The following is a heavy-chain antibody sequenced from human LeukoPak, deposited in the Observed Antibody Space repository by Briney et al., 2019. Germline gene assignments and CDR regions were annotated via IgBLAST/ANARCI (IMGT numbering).Heavy chain of an antibody. J-gene: IGHJ4*02. Sequence: PGRSLRLSCAASGFTFDDYAMHWVRQAPGKGLEWVSGISWNSGSIGYADSVKGRFTIPRDNAKNSLYLQMNSLRAEDTALYYCAKDSSGWVPGDYFDNWGQGTLVTVSS. CDR2: ISWNSGSI. V-gene: IGHV3-9*01. CDR1: GFTFDDYA. CDR3: AKDSSGWVPGDYFDN. D-gene: IGHD6-19*01.